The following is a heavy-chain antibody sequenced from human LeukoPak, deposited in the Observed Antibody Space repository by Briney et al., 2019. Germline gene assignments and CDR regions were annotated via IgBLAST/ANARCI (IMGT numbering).Heavy chain of an antibody. J-gene: IGHJ3*02. CDR3: ARVRFSSGWYIAFDM. CDR2: INPSGGST. D-gene: IGHD6-19*01. Sequence: ASVKVSCKASGYTFTSYYVHWVRQAPGQGLEWMGIINPSGGSTTYAQNFQGRITMTRDTSTSTVYMELSSLRSEDTAVYCCARVRFSSGWYIAFDMWGQGTMVTVSS. CDR1: GYTFTSYY. V-gene: IGHV1-46*01.